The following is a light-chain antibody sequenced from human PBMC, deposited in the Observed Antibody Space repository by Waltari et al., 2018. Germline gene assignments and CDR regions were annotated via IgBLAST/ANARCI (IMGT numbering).Light chain of an antibody. CDR1: QSVGSSS. Sequence: EIVLTPSPGPASLSPGPRATLPSRARQSVGSSSLAWYQQKPGQSPRLVIYRASRRATGIPDRFSGSGSGTDFSLTISRLEAEDFAVYYCQQHGILPVTFGQGTKVEIK. J-gene: IGKJ1*01. V-gene: IGKV3-20*01. CDR3: QQHGILPVT. CDR2: RAS.